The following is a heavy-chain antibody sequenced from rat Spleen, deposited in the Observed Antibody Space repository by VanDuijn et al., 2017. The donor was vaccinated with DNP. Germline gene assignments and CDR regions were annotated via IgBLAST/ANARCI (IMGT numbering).Heavy chain of an antibody. CDR2: IRTDGSRT. CDR3: ARDNYGTSGAMDA. V-gene: IGHV5-58*01. D-gene: IGHD1-11*01. CDR1: GFTFSNYW. Sequence: EVQLVETGGGLVQPGRSLKLSCVASGFTFSNYWMYWIRQAPGKGLEWVASIRTDGSRTYYRDSVKGRFTISRDDAKSTLYLQMDSLRSEDTATYYCARDNYGTSGAMDAWGQGTSVTVSS. J-gene: IGHJ4*01.